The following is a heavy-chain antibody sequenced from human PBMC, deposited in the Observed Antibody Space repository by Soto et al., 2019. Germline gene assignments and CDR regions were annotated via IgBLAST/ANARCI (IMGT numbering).Heavy chain of an antibody. Sequence: ASVKVSCKASEYSFTGHYLHWVRQAPGQGLEWMGWIDPKSGDTKYAPKFQDRVTMTRDTSISRAYMDLSSLRYDDTAVYYCARDYDKSGYDYFDPWGQGTLVTVSS. CDR2: IDPKSGDT. J-gene: IGHJ5*02. CDR1: EYSFTGHY. D-gene: IGHD3-22*01. CDR3: ARDYDKSGYDYFDP. V-gene: IGHV1-2*02.